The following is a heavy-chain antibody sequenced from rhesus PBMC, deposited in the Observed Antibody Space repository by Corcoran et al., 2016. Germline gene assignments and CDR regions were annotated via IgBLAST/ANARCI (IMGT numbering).Heavy chain of an antibody. CDR3: ARVNTYHAFDF. CDR1: GYSLSSAYG. Sequence: QVQLQESGPGLVKPSETLSLSCDVSGYSLSSAYGWNWIRQPPGKGLEWIGYIGVSSGSTDYNASLKSRVTISKDTSKNQFSLTLSSVTAADTAVYHCARVNTYHAFDFWGQGLRVTVAS. J-gene: IGHJ3*01. V-gene: IGHV4-127*01. CDR2: IGVSSGST. D-gene: IGHD2-15*01.